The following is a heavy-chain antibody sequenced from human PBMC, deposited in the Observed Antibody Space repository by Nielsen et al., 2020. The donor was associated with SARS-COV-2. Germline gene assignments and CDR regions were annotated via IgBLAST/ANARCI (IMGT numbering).Heavy chain of an antibody. CDR2: IYYSGST. CDR3: ARITPTVID. J-gene: IGHJ4*01. Sequence: SETLSLTCTVSGGSISSYYWSWIRQPPGKGLEWIGYIYYSGSTNYNPSLKSRVTISVDTSKNQFSLRLNSLTAADTAVYYCARITPTVIDLGQGTLVTVSS. CDR1: GGSISSYY. D-gene: IGHD4-17*01. V-gene: IGHV4-59*01.